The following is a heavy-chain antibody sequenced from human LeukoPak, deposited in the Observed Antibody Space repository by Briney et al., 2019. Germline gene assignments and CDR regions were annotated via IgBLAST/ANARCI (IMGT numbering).Heavy chain of an antibody. D-gene: IGHD3-3*01. Sequence: SETLSLTCAVYGGSFSGYYWSWIRQPPGKGLEWIGEINHSGSTNYNPSLKSRVTISVDTSKNQFSLKLSSATAADTAVYYCARVRFLEWLLPDYYFDYWGQGTLVTVSS. J-gene: IGHJ4*02. CDR1: GGSFSGYY. CDR3: ARVRFLEWLLPDYYFDY. V-gene: IGHV4-34*01. CDR2: INHSGST.